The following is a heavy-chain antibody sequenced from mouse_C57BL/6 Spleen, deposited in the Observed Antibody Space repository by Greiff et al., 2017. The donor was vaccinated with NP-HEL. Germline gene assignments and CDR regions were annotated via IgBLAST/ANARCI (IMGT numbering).Heavy chain of an antibody. D-gene: IGHD2-4*01. CDR3: ARGGLRRNYFDY. Sequence: DVHLVESGGGLVKPGGSLKLSCAASGFTFSDYGMHWVRQAPEKGLEWVAYISSGSSTINYADTVKGRFTISRDNAKNTLFLQMTSLRSEDTAMYYCARGGLRRNYFDYWGQGTTLTVSS. CDR2: ISSGSSTI. J-gene: IGHJ2*01. CDR1: GFTFSDYG. V-gene: IGHV5-17*01.